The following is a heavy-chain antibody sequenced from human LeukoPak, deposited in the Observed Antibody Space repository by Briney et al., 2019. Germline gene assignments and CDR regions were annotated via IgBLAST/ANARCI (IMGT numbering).Heavy chain of an antibody. CDR3: ATAVRRITIFGVVINWFDP. Sequence: GASVKVSCKVSGYTLTELSMHWVRQAPGKGLEWMGGFDPEDGETIYAQKFQGRVTMTEDTSTDTAYMELSSLRSEDTAVYYCATAVRRITIFGVVINWFDPWGQGTLVTVSS. CDR1: GYTLTELS. J-gene: IGHJ5*02. V-gene: IGHV1-24*01. D-gene: IGHD3-3*01. CDR2: FDPEDGET.